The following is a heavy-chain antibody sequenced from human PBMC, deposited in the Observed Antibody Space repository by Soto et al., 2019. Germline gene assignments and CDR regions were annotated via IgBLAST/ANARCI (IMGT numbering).Heavy chain of an antibody. Sequence: SETLSLTCTVSGGSISSGGYYWSWIRQHPGKGLEWIGYIYYSGSTYYNPSLKSRVTISVDTSKNQFSLKLSSATAADTAVDYCASGSTRKFGYWGQGTLVTVSS. V-gene: IGHV4-31*03. D-gene: IGHD1-1*01. CDR3: ASGSTRKFGY. CDR1: GGSISSGGYY. J-gene: IGHJ4*02. CDR2: IYYSGST.